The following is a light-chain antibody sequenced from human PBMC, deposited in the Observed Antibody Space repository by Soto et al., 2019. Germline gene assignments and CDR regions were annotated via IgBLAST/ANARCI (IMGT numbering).Light chain of an antibody. CDR1: QRVSSN. J-gene: IGKJ1*01. V-gene: IGKV3-15*01. CDR2: GPS. CDR3: QQYNSWPGT. Sequence: EIVMTQSPATLSVSPGERATLSCRASQRVSSNLAWYQHKPGQAPRLLIYGPSTRATGIPTRFSGSGSGTEVTLTISSLKSKDFAVYYCQQYNSWPGTFGQGKKVYIK.